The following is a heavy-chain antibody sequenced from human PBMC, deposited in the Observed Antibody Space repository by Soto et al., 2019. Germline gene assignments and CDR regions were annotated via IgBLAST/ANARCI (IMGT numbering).Heavy chain of an antibody. CDR2: IHYSGST. CDR3: ARVLFGRGNWFDP. CDR1: GGSISSYY. V-gene: IGHV4-59*01. Sequence: QVQLQESGAGLVKPSETLSLTCTVSGGSISSYYWSWIRQPPGKGLEWIGYIHYSGSTNHNPSLKSRVTISVDTSKNQISLKLRSVTAADTAVYYCARVLFGRGNWFDPWGQGTLVTVSS. J-gene: IGHJ5*02. D-gene: IGHD3-3*01.